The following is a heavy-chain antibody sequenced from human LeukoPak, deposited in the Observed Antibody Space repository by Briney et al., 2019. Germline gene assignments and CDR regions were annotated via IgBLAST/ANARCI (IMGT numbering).Heavy chain of an antibody. V-gene: IGHV1-69*13. CDR3: ATSGYSSGWYIGRDY. J-gene: IGHJ4*02. Sequence: SVKVSCKASGGTFSSYAISWVRQAPGQGLEWMGGIIPIFGTANYAQKFQGRVTITADESTSTAYMELSSLRSEDTAVYYCATSGYSSGWYIGRDYWGQGTLVTVSS. D-gene: IGHD6-19*01. CDR1: GGTFSSYA. CDR2: IIPIFGTA.